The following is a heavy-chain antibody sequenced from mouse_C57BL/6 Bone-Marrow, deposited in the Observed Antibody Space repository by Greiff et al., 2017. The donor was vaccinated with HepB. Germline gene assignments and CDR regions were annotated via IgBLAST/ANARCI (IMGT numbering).Heavy chain of an antibody. Sequence: EVQLQQSGPELVKPGASVKISCKASGHSFTGYYMNWVKQSPEKSLEWIGEINPSTGGTTYNQKFKAKATLTVDKSSSTAYMQLKSLTSEDSAVYYCAATVVATGRDYWGQGTTLTVSS. J-gene: IGHJ2*01. D-gene: IGHD1-1*01. CDR2: INPSTGGT. CDR3: AATVVATGRDY. V-gene: IGHV1-42*01. CDR1: GHSFTGYY.